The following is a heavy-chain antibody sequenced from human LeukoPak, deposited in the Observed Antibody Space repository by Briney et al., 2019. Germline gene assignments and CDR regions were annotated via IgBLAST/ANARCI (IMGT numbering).Heavy chain of an antibody. CDR1: GGTFSSYA. V-gene: IGHV1-69*05. CDR2: IIPIFGTA. CDR3: ARGYCSSTSCYAYHFDY. D-gene: IGHD2-2*01. Sequence: GSSVKVSCKASGGTFSSYAISWARQAPGQGLEWMGRIIPIFGTANYAQKFQGRVTITTDESTSTAYMELSSLRSEDTAVYYCARGYCSSTSCYAYHFDYWGQGTLVTVSS. J-gene: IGHJ4*02.